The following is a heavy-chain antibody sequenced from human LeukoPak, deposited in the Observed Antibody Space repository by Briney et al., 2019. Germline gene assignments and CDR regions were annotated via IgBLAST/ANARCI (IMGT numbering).Heavy chain of an antibody. Sequence: SETLSFTCTVSGGSISSYYWSWIRQPPGKGLEWIGYIYYSGSTNYNPSLKSRVTISVDTSKNQFSLKLSSVTAADTAVYYCARQVSSGWYLDYWGQGTLVTVSS. V-gene: IGHV4-59*08. CDR1: GGSISSYY. CDR2: IYYSGST. J-gene: IGHJ4*02. D-gene: IGHD6-19*01. CDR3: ARQVSSGWYLDY.